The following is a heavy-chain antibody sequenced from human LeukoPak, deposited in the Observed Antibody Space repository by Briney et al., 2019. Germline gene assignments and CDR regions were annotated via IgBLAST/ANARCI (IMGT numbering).Heavy chain of an antibody. CDR3: ATWAFYHGLDA. J-gene: IGHJ6*02. CDR2: INKDGDVT. Sequence: GGSLRLSCTASGFTFGAYAMHWVRQAPGKGLEWVSLINKDGDVTYYADSVNGRFTISRDNSKNSLYLQMNSLRSEDSALYYCATWAFYHGLDAWGQGTTVTVSS. V-gene: IGHV3-43*02. D-gene: IGHD1-26*01. CDR1: GFTFGAYA.